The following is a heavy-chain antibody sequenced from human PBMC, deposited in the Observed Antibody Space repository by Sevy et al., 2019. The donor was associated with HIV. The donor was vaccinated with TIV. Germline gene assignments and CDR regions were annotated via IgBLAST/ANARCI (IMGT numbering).Heavy chain of an antibody. J-gene: IGHJ4*02. CDR1: HYTFSSYT. CDR3: ARHTGEPYYFEI. CDR2: ISYDGSNK. Sequence: GGSLRLSCAASHYTFSSYTMHWVRQAPGKGLEWVALISYDGSNKNYADSVKGRFTISRDNSKNTLYLQMNSLRAEDTAVYYCARHTGEPYYFEIWGQGTLVTVSS. V-gene: IGHV3-30-3*01. D-gene: IGHD3-9*01.